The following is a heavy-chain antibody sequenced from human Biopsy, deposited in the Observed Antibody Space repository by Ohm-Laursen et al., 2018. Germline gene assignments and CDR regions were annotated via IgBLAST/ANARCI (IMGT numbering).Heavy chain of an antibody. CDR3: ARATNSTGWPYYYFYGMDV. V-gene: IGHV4-59*01. J-gene: IGHJ6*02. Sequence: GTLSLTCTVSGGSISSDYWSWIRQTPGKGLEWIGYLYYSGSTNYNPSLKSRVTISVDTSKNQFSLRLNSVTAADTVVYYCARATNSTGWPYYYFYGMDVWGQGTTVTVSS. CDR1: GGSISSDY. D-gene: IGHD2/OR15-2a*01. CDR2: LYYSGST.